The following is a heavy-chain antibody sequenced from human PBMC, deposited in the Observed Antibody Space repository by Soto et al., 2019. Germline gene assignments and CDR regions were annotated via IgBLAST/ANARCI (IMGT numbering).Heavy chain of an antibody. D-gene: IGHD3-10*01. J-gene: IGHJ5*02. CDR2: IYHSGST. CDR3: ATGIFDGSGSGSGWFDP. CDR1: GGTIISGGYS. V-gene: IGHV4-30-2*01. Sequence: SETLSLTCAVSGGTIISGGYSWSWIRQPPGKGLDWIGYIYHSGSTYYNPSLKSRVTISVDRSKNQFSLKLSSVTAADTAVYYCATGIFDGSGSGSGWFDPWGQGTLVTVSS.